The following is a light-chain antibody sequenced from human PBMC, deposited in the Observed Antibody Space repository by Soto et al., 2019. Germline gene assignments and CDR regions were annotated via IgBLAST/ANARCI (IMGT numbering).Light chain of an antibody. J-gene: IGKJ5*01. Sequence: DIQMTQSPSSLSASVEDRVILTRRESQSIRNHLNWYQQQPGKAPKLLIFAASSLQSGVPSRVSGRRSGPDFTFTISSLKPEDIATYYCQQYDKLPITFGPGTRLEIK. CDR2: AAS. V-gene: IGKV1-33*01. CDR3: QQYDKLPIT. CDR1: QSIRNH.